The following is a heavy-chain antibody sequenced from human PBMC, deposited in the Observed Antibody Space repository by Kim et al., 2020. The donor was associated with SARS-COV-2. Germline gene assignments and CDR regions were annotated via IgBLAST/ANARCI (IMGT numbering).Heavy chain of an antibody. Sequence: ASVKVSCKSSGYTFTSYGISWVRQAPGQGLEWMGWISAYNGNTNYAQKLQGRVTMTTDTSTSTAYMELRSLRSDDTGVYYCARHRLLWFGAYGMDIWRKGTTLTVSS. D-gene: IGHD3-10*01. CDR3: ARHRLLWFGAYGMDI. V-gene: IGHV1-18*01. J-gene: IGHJ6*04. CDR2: ISAYNGNT. CDR1: GYTFTSYG.